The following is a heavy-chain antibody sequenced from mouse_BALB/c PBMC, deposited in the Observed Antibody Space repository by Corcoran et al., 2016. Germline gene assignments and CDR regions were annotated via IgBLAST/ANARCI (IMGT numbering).Heavy chain of an antibody. CDR1: GYTSTNYG. Sequence: QIQLVQSGPELKKPGETVKISCKASGYTSTNYGMNWVKQAPGKGLKWMGWINTYTGEPTYADDFKGRFAFSLETSAITAYLQINNLKNEDMATYFCARGGITPFAYWGQGTLVTVSA. J-gene: IGHJ3*01. CDR2: INTYTGEP. D-gene: IGHD2-4*01. CDR3: ARGGITPFAY. V-gene: IGHV9-1*02.